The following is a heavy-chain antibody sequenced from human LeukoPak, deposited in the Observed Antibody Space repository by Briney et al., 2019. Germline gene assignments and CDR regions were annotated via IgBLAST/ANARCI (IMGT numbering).Heavy chain of an antibody. CDR3: ARDDGYYDSRDYYNLFDY. V-gene: IGHV3-23*01. CDR1: GFTFSSYA. J-gene: IGHJ4*02. Sequence: GGSLRLSCAASGFTFSSYAMSWVRQAPGKGLEWVSAISGSGGSTYYADSVKGRFTISRDNAKNSLYLQMNSLRAEDTAVYYCARDDGYYDSRDYYNLFDYWGQGTLVTVSS. CDR2: ISGSGGST. D-gene: IGHD3-22*01.